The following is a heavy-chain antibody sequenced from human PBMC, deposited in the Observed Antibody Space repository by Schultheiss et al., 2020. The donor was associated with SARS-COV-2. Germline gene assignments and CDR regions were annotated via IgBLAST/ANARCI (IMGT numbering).Heavy chain of an antibody. V-gene: IGHV3-30*03. CDR3: ARERRHYYYYYMDV. CDR2: ISYDGSNK. CDR1: GFTFSSYA. Sequence: GESLKISCAASGFTFSSYAMSWVRQAPGKGLEWVAVISYDGSNKYYADSVKGRFTISRDNSKNTLYLQMNSLRAEDTAVYYCARERRHYYYYYMDVWGQGTTVTVSS. J-gene: IGHJ6*03.